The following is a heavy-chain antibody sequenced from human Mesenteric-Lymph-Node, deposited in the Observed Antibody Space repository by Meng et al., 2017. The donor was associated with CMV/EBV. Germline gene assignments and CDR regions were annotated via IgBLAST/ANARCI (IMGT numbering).Heavy chain of an antibody. CDR1: GGSISSGGYY. CDR3: ARYRGSGEGWFDP. J-gene: IGHJ5*02. D-gene: IGHD2-21*01. CDR2: IYYSGNT. Sequence: SETLSLTCTVSGGSISSGGYYWSWIRQHPGKGLEWIGYIYYSGNTYHNPSLKSRVTISVDTSKNQFSLKLTSVTAADTAVYYCARYRGSGEGWFDPWGQGTLVTVSS. V-gene: IGHV4-31*03.